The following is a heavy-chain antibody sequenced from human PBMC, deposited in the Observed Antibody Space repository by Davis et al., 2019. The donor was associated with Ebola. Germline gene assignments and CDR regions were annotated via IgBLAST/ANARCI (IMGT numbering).Heavy chain of an antibody. CDR2: ISAYNGNT. D-gene: IGHD3-3*01. CDR1: GYTFTSYG. Sequence: AASVKVSCKASGYTFTSYGISWVRQAPGQGLEWMGWISAYNGNTNYAQKFQGRVTMTRDTSTSTVYMELSSLRSEDTAVYYCARGMYGYYYYFDYWGQGTLVTVSS. CDR3: ARGMYGYYYYFDY. V-gene: IGHV1-18*01. J-gene: IGHJ4*02.